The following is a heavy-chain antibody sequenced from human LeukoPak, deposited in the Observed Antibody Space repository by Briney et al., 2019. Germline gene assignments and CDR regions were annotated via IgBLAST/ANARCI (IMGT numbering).Heavy chain of an antibody. D-gene: IGHD3-9*01. V-gene: IGHV1-2*02. CDR3: ARDFDWGPDY. CDR2: IIRKRSDT. CDR1: GFTFTDHY. Sequence: GSVKVSCKTSGFTFTDHYFHWVRQAPGQGLEWMGWIIRKRSDTNYAQKFQDRVTMTRDTSISTFYIQLSSLTADDTAVYYCARDFDWGPDYWGQGTLVTVLS. J-gene: IGHJ4*02.